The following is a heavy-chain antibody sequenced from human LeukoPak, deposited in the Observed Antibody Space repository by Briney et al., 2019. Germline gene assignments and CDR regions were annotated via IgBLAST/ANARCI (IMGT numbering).Heavy chain of an antibody. CDR2: ISSSSSYI. D-gene: IGHD6-19*01. J-gene: IGHJ4*02. CDR1: GFTFSIYS. CDR3: ARAVAGNDDY. Sequence: PGASLRLSCAPSGFTFSIYSMNWVRQAPGKGLEWVSSISSSSSYIYYADSVKGRFTISRDNAKNSLYLQMNSLGAEDTAVYYCARAVAGNDDYWGQGTLVTVSS. V-gene: IGHV3-21*01.